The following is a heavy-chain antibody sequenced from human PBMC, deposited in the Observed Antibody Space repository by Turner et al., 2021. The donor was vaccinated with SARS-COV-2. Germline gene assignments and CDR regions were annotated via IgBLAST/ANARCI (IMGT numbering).Heavy chain of an antibody. D-gene: IGHD2-8*01. CDR3: ARVVVLRRAYFDY. CDR1: GGSIRSNY. V-gene: IGHV4-4*09. J-gene: IGHJ4*02. Sequence: QVRLQESGPGLLKPSETLSLTCTVTGGSIRSNYWTWIRQPPGKGLEWIGYIFDSGNTNYNPSLKSRVTISVDTSKSQFSLKLSSVTAAETAVYYCARVVVLRRAYFDYWGQGTLVTVSS. CDR2: IFDSGNT.